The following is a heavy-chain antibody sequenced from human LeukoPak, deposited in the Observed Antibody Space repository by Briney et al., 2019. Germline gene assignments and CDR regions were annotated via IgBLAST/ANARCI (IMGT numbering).Heavy chain of an antibody. CDR2: IIPIFGTA. CDR3: ARSYYDSSGYGMDV. Sequence: SVKVSCKDSGYTFTGYYMHWVRQAPGQGLEWMGGIIPIFGTANYAQKFQGRVTITADESTSTAYMELSSLRSEDTAVYYCARSYYDSSGYGMDVWGQGTTVTVSS. D-gene: IGHD3-22*01. V-gene: IGHV1-69*13. J-gene: IGHJ6*02. CDR1: GYTFTGYY.